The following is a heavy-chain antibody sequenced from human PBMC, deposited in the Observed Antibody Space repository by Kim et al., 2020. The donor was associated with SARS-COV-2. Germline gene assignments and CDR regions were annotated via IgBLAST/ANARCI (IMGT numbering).Heavy chain of an antibody. CDR3: ARRKQRVSYYYYYGMDV. D-gene: IGHD6-13*01. CDR2: INPNSGGT. V-gene: IGHV1-2*02. CDR1: GYTFTDYY. Sequence: ASVKVSCKASGYTFTDYYMHWVRQAPGQGLEWMGWINPNSGGTNYAQKFQGRVTMTRDTSITTAYMELSSLRSDDTAVYYCARRKQRVSYYYYYGMDVWGQGTPVTVSS. J-gene: IGHJ6*02.